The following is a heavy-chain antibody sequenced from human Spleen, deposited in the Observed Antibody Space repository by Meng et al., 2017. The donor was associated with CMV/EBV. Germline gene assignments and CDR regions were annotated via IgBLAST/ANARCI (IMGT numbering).Heavy chain of an antibody. CDR2: MNPNSGYT. CDR3: ARGFVVVPAAMNH. D-gene: IGHD2-2*01. CDR1: GYTFTGYY. Sequence: ASVKVSCKASGYTFTGYYMHWVRQAPGQGLEWMGWMNPNSGYTGYAQKFQGRVTMTRNTSISTAYMELSSLRSEDTAVYYCARGFVVVPAAMNHWGQGTLVTVS. J-gene: IGHJ5*02. V-gene: IGHV1-8*02.